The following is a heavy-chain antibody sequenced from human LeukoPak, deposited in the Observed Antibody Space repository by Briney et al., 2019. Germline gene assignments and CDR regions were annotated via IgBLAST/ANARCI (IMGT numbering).Heavy chain of an antibody. CDR2: ISAYNGNT. Sequence: GASVKVSCKASGYTFTSCGISWVRQAPGQGLEWMGWISAYNGNTNYAQKLQGRVTMTTDTSTSTAYMELRSLRSDDTAVYYCARVLIAGATPGFDYWGQGTLVTVSS. D-gene: IGHD1-26*01. V-gene: IGHV1-18*01. CDR3: ARVLIAGATPGFDY. J-gene: IGHJ4*02. CDR1: GYTFTSCG.